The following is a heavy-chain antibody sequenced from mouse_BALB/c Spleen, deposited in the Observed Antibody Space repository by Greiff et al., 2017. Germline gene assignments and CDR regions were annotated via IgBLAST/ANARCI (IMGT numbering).Heavy chain of an antibody. CDR1: GYTFTSYW. Sequence: QVQLKQSGAELAKPGASVKMSCKASGYTFTSYWMHWVKQRPGQGLEWIGYINPSTGYTEYNQKFKDKATLTADKSSSTAYMQLSSLTSEDSAVYYCARAHDYDYYFDYWGQGTTLTVSS. J-gene: IGHJ2*01. V-gene: IGHV1-7*01. CDR3: ARAHDYDYYFDY. CDR2: INPSTGYT. D-gene: IGHD2-4*01.